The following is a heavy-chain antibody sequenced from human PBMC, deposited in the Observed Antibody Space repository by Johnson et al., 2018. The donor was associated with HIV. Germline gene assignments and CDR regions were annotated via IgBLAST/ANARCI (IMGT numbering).Heavy chain of an antibody. J-gene: IGHJ3*02. CDR1: GFTVSSNY. D-gene: IGHD1-26*01. V-gene: IGHV3-30*03. CDR2: ISYDGSNK. Sequence: QVQLVESGGYLVKPGGSLRLSCAASGFTVSSNYMSWVRQAPGKGLEWVALISYDGSNKYYADSVKGRFTISRDNAKNSLYLQMNSLRAEDTAVYYCARSSGSYLDDAFDIWGQGTMVTVSS. CDR3: ARSSGSYLDDAFDI.